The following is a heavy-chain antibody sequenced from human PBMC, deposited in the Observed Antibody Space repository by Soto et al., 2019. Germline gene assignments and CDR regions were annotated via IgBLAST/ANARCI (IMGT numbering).Heavy chain of an antibody. V-gene: IGHV4-30-2*01. Sequence: QLQLQESGSGLVKPSQTLSLTCAVSGGYISGGYYSWSWIRQPPGKGLEWIGFIYNSGSTYYNLSLQGRGPHPVVKVKNPLLLEFDPGAPPDPAGVYRCPFPKIFQIWGQGTKVTVSS. J-gene: IGHJ3*02. CDR1: GGYISGGYYS. CDR3: CPFPKIFQI. D-gene: IGHD4-17*01. CDR2: IYNSGST.